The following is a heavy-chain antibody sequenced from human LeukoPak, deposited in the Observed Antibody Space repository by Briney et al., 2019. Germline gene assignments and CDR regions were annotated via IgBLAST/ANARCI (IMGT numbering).Heavy chain of an antibody. CDR1: GYTFTGYY. CDR2: INPNSGGT. D-gene: IGHD3-22*01. J-gene: IGHJ3*02. CDR3: ARAYYYDSSGYYDDAFDI. V-gene: IGHV1-2*02. Sequence: EASVKVSCKASGYTFTGYYMHWVRQAPGQGLEWMGWINPNSGGTNYAQKFQGGVTMTRDTSISTAYMELSRLRSDDTDVYYCARAYYYDSSGYYDDAFDIWGQGTMVTVSS.